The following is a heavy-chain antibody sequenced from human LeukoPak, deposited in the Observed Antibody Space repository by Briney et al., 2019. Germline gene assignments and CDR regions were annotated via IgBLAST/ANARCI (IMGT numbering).Heavy chain of an antibody. D-gene: IGHD3-10*01. CDR3: AKVLGFGSGSYYHDAFDI. Sequence: SVKVSCKASGGTLSSYTISWVRQAPGQGLEWMGRIIPILGIANYAQKFQGRVTITADKSTSTAYMELSSLRSEDTAVYYCAKVLGFGSGSYYHDAFDIWGQGTMVTVSS. V-gene: IGHV1-69*02. CDR2: IIPILGIA. CDR1: GGTLSSYT. J-gene: IGHJ3*02.